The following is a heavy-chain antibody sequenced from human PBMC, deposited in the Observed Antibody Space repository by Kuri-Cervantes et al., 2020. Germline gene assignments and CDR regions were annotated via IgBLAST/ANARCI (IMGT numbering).Heavy chain of an antibody. CDR2: INHSGST. Sequence: SETLSLTCAVYGGSFSGYYWSWIRQPPGKGLEWIGEINHSGSTYYNPSLKSRVTISVDTSKNQFSLKLSSVTAADTAVYYCARSGSYCIPGYYYYYYMDVWGKGTTVTVSS. D-gene: IGHD3-10*01. V-gene: IGHV4-34*01. CDR3: ARSGSYCIPGYYYYYYMDV. J-gene: IGHJ6*03. CDR1: GGSFSGYY.